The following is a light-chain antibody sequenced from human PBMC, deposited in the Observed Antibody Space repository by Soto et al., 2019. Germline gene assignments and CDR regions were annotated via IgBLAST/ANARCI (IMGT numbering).Light chain of an antibody. J-gene: IGKJ1*01. CDR2: GAS. CDR1: HSLSTKY. CDR3: QKYSGCPWT. Sequence: EIVLTESAGTRALSPGERATRSCRAGHSLSTKYLAWYQQKPGQAPRLLIHGASTRAPGFPARFSGSGSGTDFTLTISSLQPEDVATYYCQKYSGCPWTFGQGTKVDI. V-gene: IGKV3-20*01.